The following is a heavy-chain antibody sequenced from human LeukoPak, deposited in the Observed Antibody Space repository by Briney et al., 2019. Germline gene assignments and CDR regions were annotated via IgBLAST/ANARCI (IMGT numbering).Heavy chain of an antibody. V-gene: IGHV1-69*05. J-gene: IGHJ5*02. D-gene: IGHD5-18*01. CDR3: ASDPGYSYGYGWFDP. Sequence: SVKVSCKASGGTLSSYAISWVRQAPGQGLEWMGRIIPIFGTANYAQKFQGRVTITTDESTSTAYMELSSLRSEDTAVYYCASDPGYSYGYGWFDPWGQGTLVTVSS. CDR1: GGTLSSYA. CDR2: IIPIFGTA.